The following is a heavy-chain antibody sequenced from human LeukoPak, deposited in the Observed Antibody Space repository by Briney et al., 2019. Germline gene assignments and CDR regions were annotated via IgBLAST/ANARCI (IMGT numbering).Heavy chain of an antibody. Sequence: GGSLRLSCAASGFTFSSYWMSWVRQAPGKGLEWVANIKQDGSEKYYVDSVKGRFTISRDNAKNSLYLQMNSLRAEDTAVYYCARPSSRSSWYLCMDVWGQGTTVTVSS. CDR2: IKQDGSEK. CDR3: ARPSSRSSWYLCMDV. D-gene: IGHD6-13*01. V-gene: IGHV3-7*05. CDR1: GFTFSSYW. J-gene: IGHJ6*02.